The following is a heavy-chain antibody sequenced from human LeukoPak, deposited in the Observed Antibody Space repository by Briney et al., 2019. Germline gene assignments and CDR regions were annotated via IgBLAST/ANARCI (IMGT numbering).Heavy chain of an antibody. D-gene: IGHD5-12*01. CDR3: ARGIMATNRIYYYYNYMDV. J-gene: IGHJ6*03. Sequence: GASVKVSCKASGYTFTGYYMHWVRQAPGQGLEWMGWINPNSGGTNSAQKFQGRVTMTRDTSISTAYMVLSRLRSDDTAVYYCARGIMATNRIYYYYNYMDVWGKGTTVTVSS. V-gene: IGHV1-2*02. CDR2: INPNSGGT. CDR1: GYTFTGYY.